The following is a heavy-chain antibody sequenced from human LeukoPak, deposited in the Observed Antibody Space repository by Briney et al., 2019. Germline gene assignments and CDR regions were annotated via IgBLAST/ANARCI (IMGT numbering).Heavy chain of an antibody. V-gene: IGHV3-23*01. CDR2: ISGSGGST. Sequence: GGSLRLSCAVSGFTVSSTFMSWVRQAPGKGLEWVSGISGSGGSTYYADAVKGRFTISRDNSKNMLYLQMNSLRAEDTAVYYCAGLYPYGSGWYYFDYWGQGTLVTVSS. D-gene: IGHD6-19*01. CDR3: AGLYPYGSGWYYFDY. CDR1: GFTVSSTF. J-gene: IGHJ4*02.